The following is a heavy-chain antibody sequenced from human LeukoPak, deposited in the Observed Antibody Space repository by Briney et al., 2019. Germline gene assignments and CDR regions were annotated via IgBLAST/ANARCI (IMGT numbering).Heavy chain of an antibody. V-gene: IGHV3-48*01. D-gene: IGHD2/OR15-2a*01. CDR2: ISSSSSII. J-gene: IGHJ4*02. Sequence: GGSLRLSCAASGITFGYYSMNWVRQAPGKGLEWISYISSSSSIIYNADSVKGRFTISRDNARNSLYLQMNSLRPEDTALYFCAIGADYCFPNWGQGTLVTVSS. CDR3: AIGADYCFPN. CDR1: GITFGYYS.